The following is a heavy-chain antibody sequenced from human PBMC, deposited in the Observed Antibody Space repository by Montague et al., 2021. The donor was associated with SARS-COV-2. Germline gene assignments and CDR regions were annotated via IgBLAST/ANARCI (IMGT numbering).Heavy chain of an antibody. V-gene: IGHV4-59*01. J-gene: IGHJ6*02. CDR1: GGSIRRNN. CDR2: IYYTGST. Sequence: SETLSLTCTVSGGSIRRNNWNCFRQYPRKKLEWSGYIYYTGSTSYYHSPNSRVTISVDTHNNQYFLRLSSVTAADTAVYYCARIAVQHAGMPVWGQGTTVTVSS. D-gene: IGHD6-19*01. CDR3: ARIAVQHAGMPV.